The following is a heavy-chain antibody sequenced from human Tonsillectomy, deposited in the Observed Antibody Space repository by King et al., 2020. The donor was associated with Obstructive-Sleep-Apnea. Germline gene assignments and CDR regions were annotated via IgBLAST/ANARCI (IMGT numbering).Heavy chain of an antibody. D-gene: IGHD6-13*01. J-gene: IGHJ4*02. CDR1: GFTFSDYY. V-gene: IGHV3-11*06. CDR3: ARGGYSSIRVY. Sequence: VQLVESGGGLVKPGRSLRLSCAASGFTFSDYYMSWIRQAPGKGLEWVSYISSVISYTNYADSVKGRFTISRDNAKNSLYLQMNSLRAEDTAVYYCARGGYSSIRVYWGQGTLVTVSS. CDR2: ISSVISYT.